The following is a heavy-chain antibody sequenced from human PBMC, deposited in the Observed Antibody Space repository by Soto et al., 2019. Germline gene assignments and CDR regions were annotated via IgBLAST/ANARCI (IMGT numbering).Heavy chain of an antibody. J-gene: IGHJ4*02. CDR2: ISSNGGTT. CDR1: GFTFSSYD. CDR3: VRRVSGNYDY. Sequence: EVQLAESGGGMVQPGGYLRLSCVASGFTFSSYDMHWVRQAPGKGLEYVSSISSNGGTTYYGNSVKGRFTISRDNSKNTLYIQMGRLRAEDMAVYYCVRRVSGNYDYWGQGTLVTVSS. V-gene: IGHV3-64*01. D-gene: IGHD1-7*01.